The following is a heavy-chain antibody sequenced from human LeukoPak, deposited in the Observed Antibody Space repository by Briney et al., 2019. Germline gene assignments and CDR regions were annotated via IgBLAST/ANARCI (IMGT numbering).Heavy chain of an antibody. CDR2: IYYSGST. D-gene: IGHD3-10*01. V-gene: IGHV4-39*01. CDR1: GGSITSSSYD. CDR3: ARQRFGEQGDY. Sequence: PSQTLSLTCTVSGGSITSSSYDWGWIRQPPGKGLEWIGSIYYSGSTYYNPSLKSRVTISVDTSKNQSSLKLNSVPGADTAVYYCARQRFGEQGDYWGQGILVTVSS. J-gene: IGHJ4*02.